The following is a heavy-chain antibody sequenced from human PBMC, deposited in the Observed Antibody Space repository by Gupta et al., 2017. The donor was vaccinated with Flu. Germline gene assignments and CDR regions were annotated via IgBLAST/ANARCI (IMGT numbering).Heavy chain of an antibody. CDR1: GFTFSIYV. V-gene: IGHV3-23*01. D-gene: IGHD6-13*01. CDR3: AKDVPYGTTWYGRGES. J-gene: IGHJ5*02. Sequence: EGLLLDSGVDLVHRGGSLRLYWAVSGFTFSIYVMSWVRQAPGKGLGWVSTFTRGGNTTYENSVMGRFTISKDNSKNTLYLQMNRLRAEDTAIYYCAKDVPYGTTWYGRGESWGQGTLVTVSS. CDR2: FTRGGNT.